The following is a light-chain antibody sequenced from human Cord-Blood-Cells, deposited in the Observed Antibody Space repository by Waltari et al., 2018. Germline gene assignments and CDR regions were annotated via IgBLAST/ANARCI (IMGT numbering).Light chain of an antibody. CDR1: QSVSSY. CDR3: QQRSILLT. J-gene: IGKJ4*01. CDR2: DAS. V-gene: IGKV3-11*01. Sequence: ELVLTQSPATLSLSPGERATLSCRASQSVSSYLAWYQQKPGQAPRLLIYDASNRATGIPARFSGSGSGTDFTLTISSLEPEDFAVYYCQQRSILLTFGGGTKVEIK.